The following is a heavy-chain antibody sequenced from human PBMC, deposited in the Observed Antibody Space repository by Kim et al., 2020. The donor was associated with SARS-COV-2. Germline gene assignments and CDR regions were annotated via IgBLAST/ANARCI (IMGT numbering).Heavy chain of an antibody. CDR1: GFTFNTYE. CDR3: AVDRSWDSTYWFSERDY. V-gene: IGHV3-48*03. J-gene: IGHJ4*02. CDR2: ISSAGTYT. Sequence: GGSLRLSCAASGFTFNTYEMNWVRQAPGKGLEWLSYISSAGTYTYYAESVKGRFFISRDDANNSLYLQMNNLRVEDTAVYYCAVDRSWDSTYWFSERDYWGQGTPVTVSS. D-gene: IGHD2-8*02.